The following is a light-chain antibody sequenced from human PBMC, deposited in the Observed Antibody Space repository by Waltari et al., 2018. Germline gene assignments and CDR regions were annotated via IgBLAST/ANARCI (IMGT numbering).Light chain of an antibody. V-gene: IGKV1-5*03. CDR3: QQYYSYST. CDR2: EAS. J-gene: IGKJ1*01. CDR1: QDIRRY. Sequence: DIQMTQSPSTLSASVGDRVTITCRASQDIRRYLACYQQQPGKAPNPLIYEASTLESGVSSRFSGSKSGTEVTLTITSLQPDDFATYYCQQYYSYSTFGQGTKVEI.